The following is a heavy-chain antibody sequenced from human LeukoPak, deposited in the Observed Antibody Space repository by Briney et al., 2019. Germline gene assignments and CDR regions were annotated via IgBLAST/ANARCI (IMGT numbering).Heavy chain of an antibody. Sequence: ASVKVSCKASGYTFTSYGISWVRQAPGQGLEWMGWISAYNGNTNCAQKLQGRVTMTTDTSTSTAYMELRSLRSDDTAVYYCARLPDYYDSSWFDPWGQGTLVTVSS. V-gene: IGHV1-18*01. CDR3: ARLPDYYDSSWFDP. CDR1: GYTFTSYG. D-gene: IGHD3-22*01. J-gene: IGHJ5*02. CDR2: ISAYNGNT.